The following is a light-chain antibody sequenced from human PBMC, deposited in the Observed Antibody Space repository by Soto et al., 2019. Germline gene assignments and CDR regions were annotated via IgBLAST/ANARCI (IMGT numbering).Light chain of an antibody. Sequence: DIQMTQSPSTLSASVGDRVTITCRASQTISNWLAWYQQKPGKAPKPLIYDASSLEGGVPSRFSGSGSGTEFTLTLSSLQPDDFATYYCQQYYSDWTFGQGTKVEIK. J-gene: IGKJ1*01. CDR3: QQYYSDWT. V-gene: IGKV1-5*01. CDR2: DAS. CDR1: QTISNW.